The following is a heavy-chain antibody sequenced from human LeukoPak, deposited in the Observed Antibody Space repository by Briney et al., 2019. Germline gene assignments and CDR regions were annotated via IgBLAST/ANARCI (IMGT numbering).Heavy chain of an antibody. CDR1: GNYW. CDR2: INSDGVRT. D-gene: IGHD2/OR15-2a*01. Sequence: PGGSLRLSCAASGNYWMHWVRQAPGKGLVWVSHINSDGVRTSYVDSVKGRFTISKDNAKNTVYLQMNSLRAEDTAVYYCVSFYETYWGRGTLVTVSS. CDR3: VSFYETY. J-gene: IGHJ4*02. V-gene: IGHV3-74*01.